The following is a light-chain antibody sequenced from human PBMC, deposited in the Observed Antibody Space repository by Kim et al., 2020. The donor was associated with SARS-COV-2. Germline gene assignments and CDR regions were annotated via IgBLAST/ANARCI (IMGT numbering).Light chain of an antibody. V-gene: IGLV3-1*01. CDR2: QDE. Sequence: SYELTQPPSVSASPGQAASITCSGDKLGNKYASWYQQKPGQFPVLVIYQDEKRPSGIPERFSGSNSGNSATLTISRTQAMDEADYFCLAWDSSSGSYVFGPGTKVTVL. CDR1: KLGNKY. CDR3: LAWDSSSGSYV. J-gene: IGLJ1*01.